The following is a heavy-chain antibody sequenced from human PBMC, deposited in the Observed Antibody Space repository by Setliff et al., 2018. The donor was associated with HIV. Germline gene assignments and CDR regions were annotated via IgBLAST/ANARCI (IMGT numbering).Heavy chain of an antibody. V-gene: IGHV1-46*01. D-gene: IGHD2-2*01. J-gene: IGHJ5*02. CDR3: ARAQYQLLEPPTYNWFDP. Sequence: ASVKVSCKASGYTFSNYYIHWVRQAPGQGLEWMGIINPSAVTSYGQKFQGRLTVTRDTSTSTVYMDLSSLRSEDTAVYYCARAQYQLLEPPTYNWFDPWGQGTLVTVS. CDR2: INPSAVT. CDR1: GYTFSNYY.